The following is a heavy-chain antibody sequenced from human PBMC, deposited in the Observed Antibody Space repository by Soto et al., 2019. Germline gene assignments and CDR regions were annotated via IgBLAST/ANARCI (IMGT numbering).Heavy chain of an antibody. CDR2: IYYSGSF. CDR1: GGSISSSSYY. J-gene: IGHJ4*02. V-gene: IGHV4-39*01. D-gene: IGHD5-12*01. CDR3: ARLHLYSGNDGYVDY. Sequence: PSETLSLTCTVSGGSISSSSYYWGWIRQPPGKGREWIGYIYYSGSFYNNPSLKSRVTISVDTSKNQFSLYLSSVTAADTAVYCCARLHLYSGNDGYVDYWGRGTLVTVSS.